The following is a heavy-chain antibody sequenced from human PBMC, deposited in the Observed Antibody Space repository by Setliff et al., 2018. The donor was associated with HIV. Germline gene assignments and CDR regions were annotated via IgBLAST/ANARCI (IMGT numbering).Heavy chain of an antibody. V-gene: IGHV1-69*08. D-gene: IGHD1-26*01. Sequence: GASVKVSCKASGATFSTYTINWVRQAPGQGLEWMGGIIPILGTADANYPRKFQGRVTITADKSTSTAYMELSSLRSEDTAVYYCARPQWELGVDYYGMDVWGQGTTVTVSS. CDR1: GATFSTYT. CDR3: ARPQWELGVDYYGMDV. CDR2: IIPILGTADA. J-gene: IGHJ6*02.